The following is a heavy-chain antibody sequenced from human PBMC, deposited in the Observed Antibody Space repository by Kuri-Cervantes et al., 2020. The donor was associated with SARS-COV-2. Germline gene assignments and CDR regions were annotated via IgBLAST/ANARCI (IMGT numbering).Heavy chain of an antibody. CDR2: IYHSGST. Sequence: SETLSLTCTVSGGSISSHYWSWVRQPPGKGLEWIGSIYHSGSTYYNPSLKSRVTMSVDTSKNQFSLKLSSVTAADTAVYYCARDYGDYWGQGTMVTVSS. CDR3: ARDYGDY. D-gene: IGHD4-17*01. CDR1: GGSISSHY. J-gene: IGHJ4*03. V-gene: IGHV4-39*07.